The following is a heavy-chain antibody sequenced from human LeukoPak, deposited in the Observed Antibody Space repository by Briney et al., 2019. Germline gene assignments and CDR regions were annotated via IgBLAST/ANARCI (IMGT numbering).Heavy chain of an antibody. J-gene: IGHJ4*02. CDR1: GYTFTGYY. Sequence: ASVKVSCKASGYTFTGYYMHWVRQAPGQGLEWMGWINPNSGDTNYAQKFQGRVTMTRDTSISTAYMELSRLRSDDTAVYYCARVIGYSYGLNFDYWGQGTLVTVSS. D-gene: IGHD5-18*01. V-gene: IGHV1-2*02. CDR2: INPNSGDT. CDR3: ARVIGYSYGLNFDY.